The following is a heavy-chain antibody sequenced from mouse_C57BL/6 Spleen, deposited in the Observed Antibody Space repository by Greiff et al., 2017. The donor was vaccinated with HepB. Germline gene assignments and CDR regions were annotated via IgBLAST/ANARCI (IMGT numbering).Heavy chain of an antibody. J-gene: IGHJ2*01. V-gene: IGHV1-61*01. D-gene: IGHD2-12*01. Sequence: VQLQQPGAELVRPGSSVKLSCKASGYTFTSYWMDWVKQRPGQGLEWIGNIYPSDSETHYNQKFKDKATLTVDKSSSTAYMQLSSLTSEDSAVYYCARNLYDDYFDYWGQGTTLTVSS. CDR3: ARNLYDDYFDY. CDR1: GYTFTSYW. CDR2: IYPSDSET.